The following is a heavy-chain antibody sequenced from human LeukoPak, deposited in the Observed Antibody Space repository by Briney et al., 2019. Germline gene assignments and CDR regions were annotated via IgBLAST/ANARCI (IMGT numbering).Heavy chain of an antibody. Sequence: GGSLRLSCAASGFIVSSNYMTWVRQAQGKGLEWVSVIYKDGRTFYADSVKGRFTISRDNSKNTLYLQMNSLRAEDTAVYYCAKSLTYYHENSDSIWGQGTLVTVSS. V-gene: IGHV3-53*01. D-gene: IGHD3-22*01. CDR3: AKSLTYYHENSDSI. CDR2: IYKDGRT. J-gene: IGHJ4*02. CDR1: GFIVSSNY.